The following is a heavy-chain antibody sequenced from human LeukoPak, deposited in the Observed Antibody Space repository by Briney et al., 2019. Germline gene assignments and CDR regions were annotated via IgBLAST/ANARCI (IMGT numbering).Heavy chain of an antibody. CDR1: GGSFSGYY. CDR3: ARHLGRTVAGRYYYYYGMDV. D-gene: IGHD6-19*01. J-gene: IGHJ6*04. Sequence: SETLSLTCAVYGGSFSGYYWSWIRQPPGKGLEWIGETNHSGSTNYNPSLKSRVTISVDTSKNQFSLKLRSVTAADTAVYYCARHLGRTVAGRYYYYYGMDVWGKGTTVTVSS. CDR2: TNHSGST. V-gene: IGHV4-34*01.